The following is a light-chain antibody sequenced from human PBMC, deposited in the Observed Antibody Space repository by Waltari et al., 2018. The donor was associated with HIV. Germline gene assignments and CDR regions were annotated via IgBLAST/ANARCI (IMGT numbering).Light chain of an antibody. V-gene: IGLV2-14*03. J-gene: IGLJ2*01. CDR2: DVT. CDR3: SSYTSSSTSVV. CDR1: SSAVGDYNY. Sequence: QSALTQPASVSGSPGQSITISCTGTSSAVGDYNYLSWYQQHPGKAPKLMMYDVTNRPSGISNRFSGSKSGNTASLTISGLQAEDEADYYCSSYTSSSTSVVFGGGTKLTVL.